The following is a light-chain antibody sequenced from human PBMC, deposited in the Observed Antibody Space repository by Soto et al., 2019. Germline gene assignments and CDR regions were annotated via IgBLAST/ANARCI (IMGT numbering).Light chain of an antibody. J-gene: IGKJ1*01. V-gene: IGKV3-15*01. Sequence: ILMTQSPATLSVSPGERATLSCRASQSVSNNLAWYQQKPGQAPRLLIYDASTRATCIPARFSDSGSGTEFTLTISGLQTEDFAVYYCQQYNNWPPWTFGQGTKVEIK. CDR3: QQYNNWPPWT. CDR1: QSVSNN. CDR2: DAS.